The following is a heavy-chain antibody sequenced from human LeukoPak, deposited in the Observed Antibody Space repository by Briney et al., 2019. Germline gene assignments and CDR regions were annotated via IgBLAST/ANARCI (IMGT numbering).Heavy chain of an antibody. Sequence: GGSLRLSCAASGFTVSSNYMSWVRQAPGKGLEWVSVIYSGGSTYYADSVKGRFTISSDNSKNTLYLQMNSLRAEDTAVYYCASSPGDSSGYYYYYFDYWGQGTLVTVSS. CDR2: IYSGGST. D-gene: IGHD3-22*01. V-gene: IGHV3-66*01. CDR3: ASSPGDSSGYYYYYFDY. J-gene: IGHJ4*02. CDR1: GFTVSSNY.